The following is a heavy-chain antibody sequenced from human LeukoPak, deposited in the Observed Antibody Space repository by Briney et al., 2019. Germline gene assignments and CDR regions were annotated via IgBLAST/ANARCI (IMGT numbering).Heavy chain of an antibody. J-gene: IGHJ4*02. CDR1: GYTFTSYD. D-gene: IGHD6-13*01. Sequence: ASVKVSCKASGYTFTSYDINWVRQATGQGLEWMGWISAYNGNTNYAQKLQGRVTMTTDTSTSTAYMELRSLRSDDTAVYYCARVGLFKTAASVDYWGQGTLVTVSS. CDR2: ISAYNGNT. V-gene: IGHV1-18*01. CDR3: ARVGLFKTAASVDY.